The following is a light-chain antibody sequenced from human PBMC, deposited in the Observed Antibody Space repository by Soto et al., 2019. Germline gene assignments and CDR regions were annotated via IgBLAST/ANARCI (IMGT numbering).Light chain of an antibody. V-gene: IGKV3-20*01. CDR3: QQFRSSPYT. CDR1: QNVFNTY. CDR2: GAS. Sequence: EIVLTQSPGTLSLSPGERATLSCRASQNVFNTYLVWYQQKPGQAPRLVIYGASSRATGIPDRFSGSGSGTDFTLTISRLEPEDLAVYYCQQFRSSPYTFGQGTKLEIK. J-gene: IGKJ2*01.